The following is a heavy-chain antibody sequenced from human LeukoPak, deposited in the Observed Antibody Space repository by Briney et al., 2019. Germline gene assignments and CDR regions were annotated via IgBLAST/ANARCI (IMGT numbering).Heavy chain of an antibody. CDR2: VTESGGGT. V-gene: IGHV3-23*01. D-gene: IGHD3-3*01. Sequence: SGGSLRLSCAASGITFSSYAMSWVRQAPGKGLEWVSAVTESGGGTYYADSVKGRFTNSRDNSKNTLYLQMNSLRAEDTAVYYCAKAADFWSDPRHYYYMDVWGKGTTVTVSS. J-gene: IGHJ6*03. CDR3: AKAADFWSDPRHYYYMDV. CDR1: GITFSSYA.